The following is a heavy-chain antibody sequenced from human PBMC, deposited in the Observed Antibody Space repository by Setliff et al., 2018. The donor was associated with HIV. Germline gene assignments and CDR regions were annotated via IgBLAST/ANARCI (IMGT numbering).Heavy chain of an antibody. CDR3: ARAPRYYRGWYIPEYFDN. V-gene: IGHV4-61*02. D-gene: IGHD6-19*01. CDR2: IYASGSP. Sequence: PSETLSLTCNVSGGSISSVNYYWNWVRQPAGKGLEWIGRIYASGSPTYNPSLKSRVTISVDTSKNHFSLRLNSVTDADTAVYFCARAPRYYRGWYIPEYFDNWGEGTLVTVSS. CDR1: GGSISSVNYY. J-gene: IGHJ4*02.